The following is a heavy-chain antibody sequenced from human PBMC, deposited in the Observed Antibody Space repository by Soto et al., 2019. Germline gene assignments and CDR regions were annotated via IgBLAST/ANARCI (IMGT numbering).Heavy chain of an antibody. J-gene: IGHJ4*02. CDR1: GFTFSSYA. CDR3: AKVRRYDYIWGSWNY. V-gene: IGHV3-23*01. CDR2: ISGSGGGT. Sequence: EVQLLESGGGLVQPGGSLRLSCAASGFTFSSYAMSWVRQAPGKGLEWISSISGSGGGTDFADSVKGRFTISRDNSKNTLHLQMNSPRAEDTAVYYCAKVRRYDYIWGSWNYWGQGTLVNVSS. D-gene: IGHD3-16*01.